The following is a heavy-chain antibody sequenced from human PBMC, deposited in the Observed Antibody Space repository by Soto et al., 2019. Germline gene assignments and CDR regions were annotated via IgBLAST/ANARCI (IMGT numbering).Heavy chain of an antibody. CDR3: ARMESFGSLNWFDP. D-gene: IGHD5-18*01. J-gene: IGHJ5*02. V-gene: IGHV1-8*02. CDR1: GYTFTNND. CDR2: MNPGSGDT. Sequence: ASLKVSFKASGYTFTNNDVSWVRQATGQGLEWMGWMNPGSGDTGYAQKFQGRVTMTRDISIATAYMELNSLTSEDTAIYYCARMESFGSLNWFDPWGQGTLVTVSS.